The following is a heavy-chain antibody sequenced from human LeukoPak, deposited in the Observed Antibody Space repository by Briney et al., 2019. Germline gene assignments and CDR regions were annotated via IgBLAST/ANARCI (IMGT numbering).Heavy chain of an antibody. CDR2: IYYSGST. CDR3: ARDAHPRFGGAGFDI. D-gene: IGHD3-16*01. CDR1: GGSISSSSYY. J-gene: IGHJ3*02. Sequence: SETLSLTCTVSGGSISSSSYYWGWIRQPPGKGLEWIGSIYYSGSTYYNPSLKSRVTISVDTSKNQFSLKLSSVTAADTAVYYCARDAHPRFGGAGFDIWGQGTMVTVSS. V-gene: IGHV4-39*07.